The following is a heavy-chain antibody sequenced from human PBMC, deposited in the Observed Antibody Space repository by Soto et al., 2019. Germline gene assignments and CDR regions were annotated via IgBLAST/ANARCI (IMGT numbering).Heavy chain of an antibody. CDR2: INPNSGDT. CDR1: GYIFTVYH. V-gene: IGHV1-2*02. CDR3: ARDARGTRGFDEMDI. D-gene: IGHD3-9*01. Sequence: KRYWKTAGYIFTVYHIDWVRQTPGRGLEWMGWINPNSGDTEYAQNFQGRVTMTRDTSFNLVYMEMSGLMSDDTAVYYCARDARGTRGFDEMDIWGQGTTVTVSS. J-gene: IGHJ6*02.